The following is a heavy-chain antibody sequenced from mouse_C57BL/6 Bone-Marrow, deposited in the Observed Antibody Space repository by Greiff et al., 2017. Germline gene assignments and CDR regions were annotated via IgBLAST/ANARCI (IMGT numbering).Heavy chain of an antibody. CDR3: ARWSYYAMDY. V-gene: IGHV1-63*01. CDR2: IYPGGGYT. Sequence: VQLQQSGAELVRPGTSVQMSCKASGYTFTNYWIGWAKQRPGHGLEWIGDIYPGGGYTNYNEKFKGKATLTADKSSSTAYMQFSSLTSEDSAIYYCARWSYYAMDYWGQGASVTSSS. CDR1: GYTFTNYW. J-gene: IGHJ4*01.